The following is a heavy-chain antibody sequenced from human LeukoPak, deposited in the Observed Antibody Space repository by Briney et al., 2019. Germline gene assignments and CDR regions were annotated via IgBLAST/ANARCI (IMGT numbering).Heavy chain of an antibody. V-gene: IGHV3-53*04. D-gene: IGHD3-16*02. CDR1: GFTVSSNY. CDR2: IYSGGST. CDR3: ARSRPYDYVWGSYRQYYFGY. Sequence: GGSLRLSCAASGFTVSSNYMSWVRQAPGKGLEWVSVIYSGGSTYYADSVKGRFTTSRHNSKNTLYLQMNSLRVEDTAVYYCARSRPYDYVWGSYRQYYFGYWGQGTLVTVSS. J-gene: IGHJ4*02.